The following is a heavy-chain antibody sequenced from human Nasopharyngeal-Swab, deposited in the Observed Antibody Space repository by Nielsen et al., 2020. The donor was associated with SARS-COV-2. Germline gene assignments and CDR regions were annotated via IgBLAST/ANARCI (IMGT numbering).Heavy chain of an antibody. CDR1: GFTFSSYG. CDR3: ALAVYDYIDY. CDR2: ISYDGSNK. J-gene: IGHJ4*02. Sequence: GESLKISCAASGFTFSSYGMHWVRQAPGKGLEWVAVISYDGSNKYYADSVKGRFTISRDNSKNTLYLQMNSLRAEDTAVYYCALAVYDYIDYWGQGTLATVSS. D-gene: IGHD5/OR15-5a*01. V-gene: IGHV3-30*03.